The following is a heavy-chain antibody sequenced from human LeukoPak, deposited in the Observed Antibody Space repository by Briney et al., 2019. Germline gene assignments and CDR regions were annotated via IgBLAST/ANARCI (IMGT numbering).Heavy chain of an antibody. J-gene: IGHJ5*02. V-gene: IGHV1-69*13. CDR1: GYTFTIYY. Sequence: ASVKVSCKASGYTFTIYYMHWVRQAPGQGLEWMGGIIPIFGTANYAQKFQGRVTITADESTSTAYMELSSLRSEDTAVYYCARDKQWLVGGSWFDPWGQGTLVTVSS. D-gene: IGHD6-19*01. CDR2: IIPIFGTA. CDR3: ARDKQWLVGGSWFDP.